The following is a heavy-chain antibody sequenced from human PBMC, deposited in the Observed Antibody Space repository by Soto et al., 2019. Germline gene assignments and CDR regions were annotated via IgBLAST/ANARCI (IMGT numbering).Heavy chain of an antibody. CDR3: AKAPGHSSGWSRY. V-gene: IGHV3-30*18. CDR1: GFTFSSYG. CDR2: ISYDGSNK. D-gene: IGHD6-19*01. Sequence: QVQLVESGGGVVQPGRSLRLSCAASGFTFSSYGMHWVRQAPGKGLEWVAVISYDGSNKYYADSVKGRFTISRDNSKNTRYLQMNSLRAEDTAVYYCAKAPGHSSGWSRYWGQGTLVTVSS. J-gene: IGHJ4*02.